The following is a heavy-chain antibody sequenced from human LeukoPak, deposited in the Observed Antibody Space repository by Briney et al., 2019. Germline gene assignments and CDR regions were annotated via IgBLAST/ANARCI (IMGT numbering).Heavy chain of an antibody. V-gene: IGHV3-7*01. CDR3: ARDNYYGSGSFYKRAYYFDY. Sequence: GGSLRLSCVVSGSTFSNYWMSWVRQAPGKGLEWVANIKQDGSEKHYVDSVKGRFTISRDNAKNSLYLQMNSLGAEDTAVYYCARDNYYGSGSFYKRAYYFDYWGQGTLVTVSS. CDR2: IKQDGSEK. J-gene: IGHJ4*02. D-gene: IGHD3-10*01. CDR1: GSTFSNYW.